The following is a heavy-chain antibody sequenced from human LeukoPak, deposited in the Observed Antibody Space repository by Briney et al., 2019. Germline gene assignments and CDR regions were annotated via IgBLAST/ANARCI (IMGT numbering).Heavy chain of an antibody. J-gene: IGHJ3*02. CDR2: ISGSGGST. CDR3: AKGPYYYDSSAYHYGAFDI. V-gene: IGHV3-23*01. Sequence: PGGSLRLSCAASGFTFSSYGMHWVRQAPGKGLEWVSTISGSGGSTYHADSVKGRFTISRDNSKNTLYLQMNSLRAEDTAVYYCAKGPYYYDSSAYHYGAFDIWGQGTMVTVSS. D-gene: IGHD3-22*01. CDR1: GFTFSSYG.